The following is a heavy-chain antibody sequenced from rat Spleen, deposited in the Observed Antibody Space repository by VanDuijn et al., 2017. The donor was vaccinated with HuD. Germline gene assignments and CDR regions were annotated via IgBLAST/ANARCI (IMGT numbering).Heavy chain of an antibody. CDR1: GFSLTSYN. V-gene: IGHV2-63*01. CDR2: MRFNGDT. Sequence: QVQLKESGPGLVQPSQTLSLTCTVSGFSLTSYNVHWVRQPPGKGLEWMGRMRFNGDTSYNSVLKSRLSISRDTSKSQVFLKMSSLQTEDTATYYCARAGSAAISLGNWFAYWGQGTLVTVSS. CDR3: ARAGSAAISLGNWFAY. D-gene: IGHD1-2*01. J-gene: IGHJ3*01.